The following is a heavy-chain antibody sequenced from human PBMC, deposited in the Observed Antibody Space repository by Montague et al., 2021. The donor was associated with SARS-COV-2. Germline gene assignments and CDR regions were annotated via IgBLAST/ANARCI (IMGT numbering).Heavy chain of an antibody. D-gene: IGHD3-3*01. CDR3: ARGYQLRFLEWSSRQSTFDY. V-gene: IGHV4-34*01. CDR1: GGSFSGYY. J-gene: IGHJ4*02. Sequence: SETLSLTCAVYGGSFSGYYWSWIRQPPGKGLEWIGEITHSGSTNYNPSLTSRVTISVDTSKNQFSLKLSSVTAADTAVYYCARGYQLRFLEWSSRQSTFDYWGQGALVTVSS. CDR2: ITHSGST.